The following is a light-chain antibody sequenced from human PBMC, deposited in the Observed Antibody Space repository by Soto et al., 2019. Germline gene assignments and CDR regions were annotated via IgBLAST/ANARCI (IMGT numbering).Light chain of an antibody. CDR2: CAS. CDR3: QQYGSSPPT. J-gene: IGKJ1*01. V-gene: IGKV3-20*01. Sequence: EIVLTQSPGTLSLSPGERATLSCRASQSVSYNYLAWYQQRSGQAPRLLIDCASSRATGIPDRFSGSGSGTDFTLTISRLEPEDVAVYHCQQYGSSPPTFGQWTKVEI. CDR1: QSVSYNY.